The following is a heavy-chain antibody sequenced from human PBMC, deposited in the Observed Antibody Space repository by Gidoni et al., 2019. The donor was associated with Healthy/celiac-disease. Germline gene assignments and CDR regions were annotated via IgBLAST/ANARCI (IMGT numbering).Heavy chain of an antibody. CDR3: AKDVSPYSNYLNYYYGMDV. Sequence: QVQLVESGGGVVQPGRSLRLSCAASGFTFSSSGMHWVRQAPGKGLEWVAVISYDGSNKYYADSVKGRFTISRDNSKNTLYLQMNSLRAEDTAVYYCAKDVSPYSNYLNYYYGMDVWGQGTTVTVSS. D-gene: IGHD4-4*01. J-gene: IGHJ6*02. CDR2: ISYDGSNK. CDR1: GFTFSSSG. V-gene: IGHV3-30*18.